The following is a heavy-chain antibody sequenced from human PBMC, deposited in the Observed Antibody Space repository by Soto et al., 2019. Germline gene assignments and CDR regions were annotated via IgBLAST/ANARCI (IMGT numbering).Heavy chain of an antibody. CDR2: ISPSSATI. CDR3: HPVGTTNYFDN. D-gene: IGHD1-26*01. V-gene: IGHV3-48*02. J-gene: IGHJ4*02. Sequence: GGSLRLSCAAAGFNFNIYAINFFRQAPGKGLEWISYISPSSATIYYADSVKGRFTISRNNAKNSLYLQMNSLRDEDTAVYYCHPVGTTNYFDNWGQGTLVTVSS. CDR1: GFNFNIYA.